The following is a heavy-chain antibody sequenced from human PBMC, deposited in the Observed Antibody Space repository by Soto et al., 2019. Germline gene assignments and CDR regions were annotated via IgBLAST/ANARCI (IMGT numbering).Heavy chain of an antibody. V-gene: IGHV4-59*01. CDR3: ARDLVVGATASYDAFDI. Sequence: SETLSLTCTVSGGSISSYYWSWIRQPPGKGLEWVGYIYYSGSTNYNPSLKSRVTISVDTSKNQFSLKLSSVTAAETAVYYCARDLVVGATASYDAFDIWGQGTMVTV. CDR2: IYYSGST. J-gene: IGHJ3*02. CDR1: GGSISSYY. D-gene: IGHD1-26*01.